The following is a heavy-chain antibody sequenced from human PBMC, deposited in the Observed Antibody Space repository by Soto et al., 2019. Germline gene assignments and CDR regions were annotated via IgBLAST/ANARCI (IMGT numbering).Heavy chain of an antibody. CDR3: ASSHSSGYYLFDY. CDR1: GFTVSSNY. CDR2: IYSGGST. V-gene: IGHV3-66*01. Sequence: GGSLRLSCAASGFTVSSNYMSWVRQAPGKGLEWVSVIYSGGSTYYADSVKGRFTISRDNSKNTLYLQMNSLRAEDTAVYYCASSHSSGYYLFDYWGQGTLVTVSS. D-gene: IGHD3-22*01. J-gene: IGHJ4*02.